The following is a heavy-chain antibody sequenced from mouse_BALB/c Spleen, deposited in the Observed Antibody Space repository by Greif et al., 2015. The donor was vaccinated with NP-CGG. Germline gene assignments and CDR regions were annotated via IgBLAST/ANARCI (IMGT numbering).Heavy chain of an antibody. Sequence: EVKLQESGPELVKPGASVKIPCKASGYTFTDYNMDWVKQSHGKSLEWIGDINPNNGGTIYNQKFKGKATLTVDKSSSTPYMELRSLTSEDTAVYYCARVRAMGITTRYAMDYWGQGTSVTVSS. J-gene: IGHJ4*01. CDR2: INPNNGGT. V-gene: IGHV1-18*01. D-gene: IGHD2-4*01. CDR1: GYTFTDYN. CDR3: ARVRAMGITTRYAMDY.